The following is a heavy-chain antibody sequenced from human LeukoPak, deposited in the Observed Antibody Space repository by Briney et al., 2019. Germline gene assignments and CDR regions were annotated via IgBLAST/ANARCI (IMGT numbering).Heavy chain of an antibody. V-gene: IGHV1-2*02. Sequence: ASVKVSCKVSGYTLTELSMHWVRQAPGQGLEWMGWINPNSGGTNYAQKFQGRVTMTRDTSISTAYMELSRLRSDDTAVYYCARDQYCSSTSCPRGGFDPWGQGTLVTVSS. CDR2: INPNSGGT. D-gene: IGHD2-2*01. CDR3: ARDQYCSSTSCPRGGFDP. CDR1: GYTLTELS. J-gene: IGHJ5*02.